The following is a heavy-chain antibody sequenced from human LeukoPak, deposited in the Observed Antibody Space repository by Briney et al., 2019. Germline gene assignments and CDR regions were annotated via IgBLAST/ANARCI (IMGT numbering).Heavy chain of an antibody. CDR3: ARIGTHDYGDYYYYGMDV. CDR2: IDWDDDK. Sequence: SGPALVQPTQTLTLTCTFSGFSLSTSGMCVSWIRQPPGKALEWLSRIDWDDDKYYSTSLKTRLTISKDTSKNQVVLTMTNMDPVDTATYYCARIGTHDYGDYYYYGMDVWGQGTTVTVSS. J-gene: IGHJ6*02. D-gene: IGHD4-17*01. V-gene: IGHV2-70*11. CDR1: GFSLSTSGMC.